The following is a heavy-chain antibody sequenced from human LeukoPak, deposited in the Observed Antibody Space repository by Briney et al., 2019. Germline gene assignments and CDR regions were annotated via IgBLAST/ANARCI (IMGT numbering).Heavy chain of an antibody. Sequence: GGSLRLSCAASGSIFSSYAMSWVRQAPGKGLEWVSVISGSGGLTYYADSVKGRFTIFRDNSKNTLYLQMNSLRADDTAVYYCARDLRRDCSTTTCYAFDYWGQGTLVTVSS. CDR3: ARDLRRDCSTTTCYAFDY. CDR1: GSIFSSYA. CDR2: ISGSGGLT. V-gene: IGHV3-23*01. J-gene: IGHJ4*02. D-gene: IGHD2-2*01.